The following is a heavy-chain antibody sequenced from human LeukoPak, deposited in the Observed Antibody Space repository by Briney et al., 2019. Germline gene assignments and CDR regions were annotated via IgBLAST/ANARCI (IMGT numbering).Heavy chain of an antibody. D-gene: IGHD2-21*02. Sequence: SETLSLTCAVYGGSFSGYYWSWIRQPPGKGLEWIGEINHSGSTNYNPSLKSRVTISVDTSKNQFSLKLSSVTAADTAVYYCARVGWGLRGRFGYWGQGTLVTVSS. J-gene: IGHJ4*02. CDR3: ARVGWGLRGRFGY. V-gene: IGHV4-34*01. CDR1: GGSFSGYY. CDR2: INHSGST.